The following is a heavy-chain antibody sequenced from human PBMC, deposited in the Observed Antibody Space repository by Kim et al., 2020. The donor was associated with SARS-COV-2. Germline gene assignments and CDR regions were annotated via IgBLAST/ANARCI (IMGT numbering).Heavy chain of an antibody. J-gene: IGHJ6*03. CDR3: ATLLVRDDYGDYGYMDV. Sequence: SVKVSCKASGGTFSSYAISWVRQAPGQGLEWMGGIIPIFGTANYAQKFQGRVTITADESTSTAYMELSSLRSEDTAVYYCATLLVRDDYGDYGYMDVWGKGTTVTVSS. D-gene: IGHD4-17*01. CDR2: IIPIFGTA. V-gene: IGHV1-69*13. CDR1: GGTFSSYA.